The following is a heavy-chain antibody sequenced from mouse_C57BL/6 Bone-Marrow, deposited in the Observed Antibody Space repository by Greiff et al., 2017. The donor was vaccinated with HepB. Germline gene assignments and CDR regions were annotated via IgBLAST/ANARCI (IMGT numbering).Heavy chain of an antibody. V-gene: IGHV3-3*01. D-gene: IGHD1-1*01. Sequence: VQLQQSGPSLVRPSQPLSLTCTVTGFSINSDCYWIWIRQFPGNKLEYIGYTFYSGITYYNQSLESRTYITRDTSKNQFSLKLSSVTTEDTATYYCARGSSHWYFDVWGTGTTVTVSS. J-gene: IGHJ1*03. CDR3: ARGSSHWYFDV. CDR1: GFSINSDCY. CDR2: TFYSGIT.